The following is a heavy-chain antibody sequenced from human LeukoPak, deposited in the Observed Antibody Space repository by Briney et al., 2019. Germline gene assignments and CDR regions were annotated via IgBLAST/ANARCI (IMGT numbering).Heavy chain of an antibody. CDR3: ARVAGTYYYYYYGMDV. CDR2: IKQDGGEK. CDR1: GFTFSSYW. J-gene: IGHJ6*02. D-gene: IGHD6-19*01. V-gene: IGHV3-7*04. Sequence: GGSLRLSCAASGFTFSSYWMSWVPQAPGKGRGWGANIKQDGGEKYYVDSVKGRFTISRDNAKNSLYLQMNSLRAEDTAVYYCARVAGTYYYYYYGMDVWGQGTTVTVSS.